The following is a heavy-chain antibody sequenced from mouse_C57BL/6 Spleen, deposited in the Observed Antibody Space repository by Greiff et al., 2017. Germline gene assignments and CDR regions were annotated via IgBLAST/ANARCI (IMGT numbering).Heavy chain of an antibody. J-gene: IGHJ1*03. CDR2: INYDGSSN. CDR1: GFTFSDYY. V-gene: IGHV5-16*01. CDR3: ARDGPFSVGYCDV. Sequence: EVKLMESEGGLVQPGSSMKLSCTASGFTFSDYYMAWVRQVPEKGLEWVANINYDGSSNSYLDSLKIRFIFSIDNAKNILYLQMSSLKSEDKATYYCARDGPFSVGYCDVWGTGTTVTVSS.